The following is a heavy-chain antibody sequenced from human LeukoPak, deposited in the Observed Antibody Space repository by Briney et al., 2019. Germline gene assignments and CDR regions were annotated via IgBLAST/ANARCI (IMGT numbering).Heavy chain of an antibody. CDR1: GYTFTSYY. Sequence: ASVKVSCKASGYTFTSYYMHWVRQAPGQGLEWMGIINPSGGSTSYAQKFQGRVTMTRDMSTSTVYMELSSLRSEDTAVYYCARGSSSYYYDSSAHDAFDIWGQGTMVTVSS. V-gene: IGHV1-46*01. CDR2: INPSGGST. D-gene: IGHD3-22*01. CDR3: ARGSSSYYYDSSAHDAFDI. J-gene: IGHJ3*02.